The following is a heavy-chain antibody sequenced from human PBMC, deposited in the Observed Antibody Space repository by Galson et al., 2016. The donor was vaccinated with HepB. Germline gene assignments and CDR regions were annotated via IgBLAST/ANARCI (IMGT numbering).Heavy chain of an antibody. CDR3: ARDVSVGVVASILDY. CDR2: IYYSGST. D-gene: IGHD1-26*01. Sequence: LSLTCAVSGGSISSGGYSWSWIRQPPGKGLEWIGYIYYSGSTYYNPSLKSRVTISVDTSKNQFSLKLTSVTPADTAVYYCARDVSVGVVASILDYWGQGALVTVSS. V-gene: IGHV4-30-2*05. J-gene: IGHJ4*02. CDR1: GGSISSGGYS.